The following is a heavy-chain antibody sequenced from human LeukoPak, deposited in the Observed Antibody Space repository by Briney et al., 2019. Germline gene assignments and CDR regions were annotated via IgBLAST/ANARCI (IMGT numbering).Heavy chain of an antibody. J-gene: IGHJ3*02. D-gene: IGHD4-17*01. CDR1: GFTFSSYA. V-gene: IGHV3-30*04. CDR2: ISYDGSNK. Sequence: GGSLRLSCAASGFTFSSYAMHWVRQAPGKGLEWVAVISYDGSNKYYADSVKGRFTISRDNSKNTLYLQMNSLRAEDTAVYYCARSHDYGDHDAFDIWGQGTMVTVSS. CDR3: ARSHDYGDHDAFDI.